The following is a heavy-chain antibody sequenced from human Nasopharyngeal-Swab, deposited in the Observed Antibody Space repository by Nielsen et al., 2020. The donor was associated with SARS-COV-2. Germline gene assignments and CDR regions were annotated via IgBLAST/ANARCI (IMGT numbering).Heavy chain of an antibody. Sequence: SETLSLTCAVSGGSISSYYWSWIRQHPGKGLEWIGYIYYSGSTYYNPSLKSRVTISVDTSKNQFSLKLSSVTAADTAVYYCASVLLWFGEVTDDAFDIWGQGTMVTVSS. CDR1: GGSISSYY. D-gene: IGHD3-10*01. CDR3: ASVLLWFGEVTDDAFDI. CDR2: IYYSGST. J-gene: IGHJ3*02. V-gene: IGHV4-59*06.